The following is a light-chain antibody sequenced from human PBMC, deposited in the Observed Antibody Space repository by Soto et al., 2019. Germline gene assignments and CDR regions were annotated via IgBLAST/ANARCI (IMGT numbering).Light chain of an antibody. Sequence: QSVLTQPPSVSGAPGQRVTISCTGRSSNIGAGYDVHWYHQLPGTAPKLLIYGNSNRPSGVPDRFSGSKSGTSASLAITGLQAEDEADYYCQSYDSSLSGVVFGGGTKLTVL. CDR2: GNS. CDR1: SSNIGAGYD. V-gene: IGLV1-40*01. CDR3: QSYDSSLSGVV. J-gene: IGLJ2*01.